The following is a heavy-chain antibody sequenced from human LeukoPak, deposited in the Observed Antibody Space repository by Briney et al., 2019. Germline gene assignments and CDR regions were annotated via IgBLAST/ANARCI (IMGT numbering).Heavy chain of an antibody. J-gene: IGHJ4*02. Sequence: SETLSLTCTVSGGSISSYYWSWIRQPPGKGLEWIGSIYYSGSTYYNPSLKSRVTISVDTSKNQFSLKLSSVTAADTAVYYCARADCSSTSCYVPWSYFDYWGQGTLVTVSS. CDR2: IYYSGST. CDR3: ARADCSSTSCYVPWSYFDY. D-gene: IGHD2-2*01. V-gene: IGHV4-59*12. CDR1: GGSISSYY.